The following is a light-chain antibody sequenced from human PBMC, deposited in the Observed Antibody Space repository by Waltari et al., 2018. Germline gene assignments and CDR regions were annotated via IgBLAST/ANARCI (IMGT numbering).Light chain of an antibody. J-gene: IGKJ4*01. Sequence: EIVLTQSPGTLSLSPGERATLSCRASQSVTSISISWYQQKLGQAPRLLIYGTSSRATGIPDRVSGSGSGTDFTLTISRLEPEDFAVHYCQQYDGEVVTFGGGTKVEI. CDR1: QSVTSIS. V-gene: IGKV3-20*01. CDR3: QQYDGEVVT. CDR2: GTS.